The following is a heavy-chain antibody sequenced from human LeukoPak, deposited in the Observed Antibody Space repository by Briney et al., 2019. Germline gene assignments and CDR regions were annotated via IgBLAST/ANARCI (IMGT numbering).Heavy chain of an antibody. V-gene: IGHV3-7*01. J-gene: IGHJ4*02. CDR3: ARDTQRLRLGELSSPHFDY. D-gene: IGHD3-16*02. CDR2: IKQDGSEK. CDR1: GFTFSSYW. Sequence: GGYLRLSCAASGFTFSSYWMSWVRQAPGKGLEWVANIKQDGSEKYYVDSVKGRFTISRDNAKNSLYLQMNSLRAEDTAVYYCARDTQRLRLGELSSPHFDYWGQGTLVTVSS.